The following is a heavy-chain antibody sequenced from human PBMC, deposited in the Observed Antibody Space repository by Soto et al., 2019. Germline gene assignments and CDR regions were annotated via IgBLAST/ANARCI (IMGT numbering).Heavy chain of an antibody. J-gene: IGHJ5*02. CDR2: VYFSGST. Sequence: SETLSLTCSVSGDSVSSGDYYWSWVRQPPGNGLEWIGHVYFSGSTNYIPSLKSRLTMSVDTAKNQFSLKPNSVTAGDTAVYYCARIPVDTYMIYWSDPWGQGT. V-gene: IGHV4-61*08. CDR3: ARIPVDTYMIYWSDP. CDR1: GDSVSSGDYY. D-gene: IGHD3-16*01.